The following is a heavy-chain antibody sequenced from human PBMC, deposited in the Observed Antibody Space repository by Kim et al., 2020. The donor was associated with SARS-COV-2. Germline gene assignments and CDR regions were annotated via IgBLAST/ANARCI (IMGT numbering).Heavy chain of an antibody. D-gene: IGHD5-12*01. Sequence: YQKFQGRVTITRDTSARPAYMELSSLRSEDTAVYYCARSPDIVATISLDYWGQGTLVTVSS. V-gene: IGHV1-3*01. J-gene: IGHJ4*02. CDR3: ARSPDIVATISLDY.